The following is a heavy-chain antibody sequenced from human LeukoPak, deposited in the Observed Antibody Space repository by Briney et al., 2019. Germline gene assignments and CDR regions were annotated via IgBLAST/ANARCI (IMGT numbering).Heavy chain of an antibody. J-gene: IGHJ4*02. CDR2: VYPTGST. CDR1: GGSISSYY. CDR3: ARGPLITGDFDS. D-gene: IGHD7-27*01. V-gene: IGHV4-4*07. Sequence: SETLSLTCTVSGGSISSYYWSWIRQSAGKGLEWIGRVYPTGSTDYSPSLKSRLSMSVDTSKKQLSLNLTSVTAADTAVYYYARGPLITGDFDSWGQGTLVTVSS.